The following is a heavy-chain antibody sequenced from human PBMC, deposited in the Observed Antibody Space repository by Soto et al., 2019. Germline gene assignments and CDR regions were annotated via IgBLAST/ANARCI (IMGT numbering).Heavy chain of an antibody. D-gene: IGHD4-17*01. CDR1: GFTFTDYA. J-gene: IGHJ4*02. CDR2: ISYDGSNK. V-gene: IGHV3-30-3*01. CDR3: ARRMRDYGGSDY. Sequence: QVQLVESGGGVVQPGRSLTLSCAASGFTFTDYAVHWVRQAPGKGLEWVAIISYDGSNKYYADSVKGRFTISRDNSKNTLFLQINSLRPADTAVYYCARRMRDYGGSDYWGQGTLVTVSS.